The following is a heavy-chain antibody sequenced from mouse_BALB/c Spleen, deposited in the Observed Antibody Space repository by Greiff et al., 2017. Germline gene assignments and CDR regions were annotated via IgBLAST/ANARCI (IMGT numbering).Heavy chain of an antibody. V-gene: IGHV3-2*02. Sequence: EVKLMESGPGLVKPSQSLSLTCTVTGYSITSDYAWNWIRQFPGNKLEWMGYISYSGSTSYNPSLKSRISITRDTSKNQFFLQLNSVTTEDTATYYCARDEGLRLDYWGQGTTLTVSS. CDR2: ISYSGST. CDR3: ARDEGLRLDY. D-gene: IGHD2-2*01. J-gene: IGHJ2*01. CDR1: GYSITSDYA.